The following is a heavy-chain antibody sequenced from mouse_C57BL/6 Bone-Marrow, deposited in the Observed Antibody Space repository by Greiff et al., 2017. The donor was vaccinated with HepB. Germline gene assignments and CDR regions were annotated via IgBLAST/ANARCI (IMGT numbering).Heavy chain of an antibody. D-gene: IGHD1-1*01. CDR3: AREPIYGSRSMDY. J-gene: IGHJ4*01. CDR2: IYPRSGNT. CDR1: GYTFTSYG. Sequence: LVESGAELARPGASVKLSCKASGYTFTSYGISWVKHRTGQGLEWIGEIYPRSGNTYYNEKFKGKATLTADKSSSTAYMELRSLTSEDSAVYFCAREPIYGSRSMDYWGQGTSVTVSS. V-gene: IGHV1-81*01.